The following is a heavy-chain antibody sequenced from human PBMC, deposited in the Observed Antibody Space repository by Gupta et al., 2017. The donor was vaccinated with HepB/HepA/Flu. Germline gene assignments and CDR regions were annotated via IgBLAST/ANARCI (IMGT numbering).Heavy chain of an antibody. J-gene: IGHJ3*02. CDR2: ISRSRSTI. V-gene: IGHV3-11*04. CDR1: GFSFSDHF. D-gene: IGHD6-25*01. Sequence: QVQLVESGGGLVKPGGSLRLSCAASGFSFSDHFMSWIRQAPGKGLEWVPYISRSRSTIYYADSVKGRFTISTDNAKNSLYLQMNSLRAEDTAVYYCARGRLPHDAFDIWGQGTMVTVSS. CDR3: ARGRLPHDAFDI.